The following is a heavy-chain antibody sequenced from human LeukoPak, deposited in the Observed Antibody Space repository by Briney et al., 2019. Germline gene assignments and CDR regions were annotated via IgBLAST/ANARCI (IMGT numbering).Heavy chain of an antibody. V-gene: IGHV1-2*02. CDR1: GYTFTGYY. CDR3: ARGTERVVAAPGY. J-gene: IGHJ4*02. Sequence: ASVKVSCKASGYTFTGYYMHWVRQAPGQGLEWMGWINPNSGGTNYAQKFQGRVTMTRDTSISTAYMELSRLRSDDTAVYYCARGTERVVAAPGYWGQGTLVAVSS. D-gene: IGHD2-15*01. CDR2: INPNSGGT.